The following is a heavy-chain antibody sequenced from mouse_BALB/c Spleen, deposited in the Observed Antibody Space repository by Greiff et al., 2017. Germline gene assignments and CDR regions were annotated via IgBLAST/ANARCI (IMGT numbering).Heavy chain of an antibody. CDR3: ARSEGGSSLRYFDV. D-gene: IGHD1-1*01. CDR2: ILPGSGST. Sequence: VQLQQSGAELMKPGASVKISCKATGYTFSSYWIEWVKQRPGHGLEWIGEILPGSGSTNYNEKFKGKATFTADTSSNTAYMQLSSLTSEDSAVYDCARSEGGSSLRYFDVWGAGTTVTVSS. V-gene: IGHV1-9*01. J-gene: IGHJ1*01. CDR1: GYTFSSYW.